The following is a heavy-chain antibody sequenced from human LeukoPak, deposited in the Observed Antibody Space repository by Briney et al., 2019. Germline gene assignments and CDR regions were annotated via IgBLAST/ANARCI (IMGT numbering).Heavy chain of an antibody. Sequence: SVKVSCKASGYTFTSYYMHWVRQAPGQGLEWMGRIIPILGIANYAQKFQGRVTITADKSTSTAYMELSSLRSEDTAVYYCARDLHTENYDFWSGYYRSFDPWGQGTLVTVSS. CDR3: ARDLHTENYDFWSGYYRSFDP. J-gene: IGHJ5*02. D-gene: IGHD3-3*01. V-gene: IGHV1-69*04. CDR2: IIPILGIA. CDR1: GYTFTSYY.